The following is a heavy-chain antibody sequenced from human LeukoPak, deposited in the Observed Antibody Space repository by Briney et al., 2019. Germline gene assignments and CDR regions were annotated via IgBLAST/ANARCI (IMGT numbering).Heavy chain of an antibody. J-gene: IGHJ4*02. D-gene: IGHD4-11*01. V-gene: IGHV4-59*01. CDR1: GXSISSYY. CDR2: IYYSGST. CDR3: AREGVTKYYFDY. Sequence: SETLSLTWTVSGXSISSYYGSWIRQPPGKGLEWIGYIYYSGSTDYNPSLKSRVTISVDTSKNQFSLKLSSVTAADTAVYYCAREGVTKYYFDYWGQGTLVTVSS.